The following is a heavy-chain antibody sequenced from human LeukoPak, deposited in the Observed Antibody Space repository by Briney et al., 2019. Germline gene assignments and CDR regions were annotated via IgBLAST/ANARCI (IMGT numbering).Heavy chain of an antibody. CDR1: GFTFSSYG. CDR3: ARAWVTTEYYFDY. CDR2: IWYDGSNK. D-gene: IGHD4-17*01. J-gene: IGHJ4*02. Sequence: GGSLRLSCAASGFTFSSYGMHWVRQAPGKGLEWVAVIWYDGSNKYYADSVKGRFTISGDNSKNTLYLQMNSLRAEDTAVYYCARAWVTTEYYFDYWGQGTLVTVSS. V-gene: IGHV3-33*01.